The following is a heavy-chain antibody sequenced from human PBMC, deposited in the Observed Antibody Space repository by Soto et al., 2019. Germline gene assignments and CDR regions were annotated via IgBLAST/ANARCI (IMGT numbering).Heavy chain of an antibody. CDR2: INPNSGNI. CDR3: ARGRASGSYYLLDY. J-gene: IGHJ4*01. V-gene: IGHV1-8*01. D-gene: IGHD3-10*01. Sequence: ASVTVSCTASGNTFTSYDINWVRQATGHGLEWMGWINPNSGNIGYAQKFQDRVTMTRDTAIRTAYMEVSRLRSDDTAVYYCARGRASGSYYLLDYWGQGTLVTVSS. CDR1: GNTFTSYD.